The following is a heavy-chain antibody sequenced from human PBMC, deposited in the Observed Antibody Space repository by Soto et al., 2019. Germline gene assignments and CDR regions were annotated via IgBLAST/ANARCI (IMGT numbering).Heavy chain of an antibody. V-gene: IGHV1-46*01. CDR1: GYTFISHY. D-gene: IGHD3-22*01. CDR3: ARDLENAVVVIRLDY. Sequence: QVQLVQSGAEVKKPGASVKVSCKASGYTFISHYIHWVRQAPGQGLEWMGIINPSGGSTTYAQKFQGRVTMTRDTSTSTVYMELSSLRSEDTAVYYCARDLENAVVVIRLDYWGQGTLVTVSS. CDR2: INPSGGST. J-gene: IGHJ4*02.